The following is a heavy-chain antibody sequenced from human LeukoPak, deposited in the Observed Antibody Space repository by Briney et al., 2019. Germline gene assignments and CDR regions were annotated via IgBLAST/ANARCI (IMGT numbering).Heavy chain of an antibody. V-gene: IGHV4-34*01. J-gene: IGHJ1*01. D-gene: IGHD6-19*01. CDR2: INHSGST. CDR1: GGSFSGYY. CDR3: ARTVTYSSYFQH. Sequence: PSETLSLTCAVYGGSFSGYYWSWIRQPPGKGLEWIGEINHSGSTNYNPSLKSRVTISVDTSKNQFSLKLSSVTAADTAVYYCARTVTYSSYFQHWAQGTLVTVSS.